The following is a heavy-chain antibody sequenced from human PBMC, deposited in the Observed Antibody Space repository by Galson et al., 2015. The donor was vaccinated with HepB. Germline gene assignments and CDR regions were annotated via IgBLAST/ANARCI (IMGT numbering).Heavy chain of an antibody. CDR2: IIPILGIA. Sequence: SVKVSCKASGGTFSSYTISWVRQAPGQGLEWMGRIIPILGIANYAQKFQGRVTITADKSTSTVYMELSSLRSEDTAVYYCAFAVQLERRWFDPWGQGTLVTVSS. J-gene: IGHJ5*02. CDR1: GGTFSSYT. CDR3: AFAVQLERRWFDP. D-gene: IGHD1-1*01. V-gene: IGHV1-69*02.